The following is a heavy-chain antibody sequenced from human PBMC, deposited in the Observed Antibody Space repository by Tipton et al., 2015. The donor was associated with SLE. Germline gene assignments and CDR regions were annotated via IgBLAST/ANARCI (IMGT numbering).Heavy chain of an antibody. V-gene: IGHV4-39*07. CDR2: IYYSGST. D-gene: IGHD2-2*01. CDR3: ARGVKYCSSTSRYQGDFWYFDL. CDR1: GGSISSSSYY. J-gene: IGHJ2*01. Sequence: TLSLTCTVSGGSISSSSYYWGWIRQPPGKGLEWIGSIYYSGSTYYNPSLKSRVTISVDTSKNQFSLKLSSVTAADTAVYYCARGVKYCSSTSRYQGDFWYFDLWGRGTLVTVSS.